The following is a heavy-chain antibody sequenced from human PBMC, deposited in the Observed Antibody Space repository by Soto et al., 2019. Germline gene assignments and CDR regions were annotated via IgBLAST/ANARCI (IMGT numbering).Heavy chain of an antibody. CDR3: AMVDNYVTPTPQDV. CDR2: ISPYSGNT. CDR1: GGTFSNDI. D-gene: IGHD3-16*01. Sequence: ASVKVSCKTSGGTFSNDIIAWARQAPGQGLEWMGWISPYSGNTHYASKVQGRLTMTTDTSTSTAYMDLGSLTSDDTAVYYCAMVDNYVTPTPQDVWGQGTTVTVSS. V-gene: IGHV1-18*01. J-gene: IGHJ6*02.